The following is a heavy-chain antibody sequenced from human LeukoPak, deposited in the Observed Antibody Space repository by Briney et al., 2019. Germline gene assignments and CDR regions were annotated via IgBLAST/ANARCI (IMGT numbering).Heavy chain of an antibody. CDR2: INHSGST. V-gene: IGHV4-34*01. J-gene: IGHJ6*03. CDR1: GGSFSGYY. D-gene: IGHD3-10*01. Sequence: SETLSLTCAVYGGSFSGYYWSWIRQPPGKGLEWIGEINHSGSTNYNPSLKSRVTISVDTSKNQFSLKLSSVTAADTAVYYCARADYSSSGSLSIYPSYYYIDVWGKGTTVTVSS. CDR3: ARADYSSSGSLSIYPSYYYIDV.